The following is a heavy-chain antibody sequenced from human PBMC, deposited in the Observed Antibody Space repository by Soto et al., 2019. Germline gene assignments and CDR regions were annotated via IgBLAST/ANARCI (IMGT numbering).Heavy chain of an antibody. V-gene: IGHV3-23*01. D-gene: IGHD2-15*01. CDR3: APRGVRWYELSLFLFGY. CDR1: GFTFSSYA. J-gene: IGHJ4*02. CDR2: ISGSGGST. Sequence: GGSLRLSCAASGFTFSSYAMRWVRQAPGKGLEWVSAISGSGGSTYYADSVKGRFTISRDSSKNTLYLQMNSLRAEDTAVYYCAPRGVRWYELSLFLFGYWGQGTLVTVSS.